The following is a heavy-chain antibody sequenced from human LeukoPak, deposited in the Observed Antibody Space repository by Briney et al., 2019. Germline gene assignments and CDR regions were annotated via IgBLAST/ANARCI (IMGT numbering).Heavy chain of an antibody. J-gene: IGHJ4*02. Sequence: SETLSLTCTVSGGSISSGDYYWSWIRQPPGTGLEWIGYIYYSGSTYYNPSLKSRVTISVDTSKNQFSLKLSSVTAADTAVYYCARSERGYSGSEGIDYWGQGTLVTVSS. D-gene: IGHD5-12*01. CDR1: GGSISSGDYY. CDR3: ARSERGYSGSEGIDY. V-gene: IGHV4-30-4*01. CDR2: IYYSGST.